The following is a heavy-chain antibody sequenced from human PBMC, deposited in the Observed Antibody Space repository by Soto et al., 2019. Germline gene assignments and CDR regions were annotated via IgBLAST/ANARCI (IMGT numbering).Heavy chain of an antibody. D-gene: IGHD3-22*01. J-gene: IGHJ4*02. CDR2: IYYSGST. V-gene: IGHV4-59*01. CDR3: ARDNYYDSSFDY. CDR1: GGSISSYY. Sequence: SETLSLTCTVSGGSISSYYWSWIRQPPGKGLEWIGYIYYSGSTNYNPSLKSRVTISVDTSKNQFSLKLSSVTAADTAVYYCARDNYYDSSFDYWGQGTLVTVSS.